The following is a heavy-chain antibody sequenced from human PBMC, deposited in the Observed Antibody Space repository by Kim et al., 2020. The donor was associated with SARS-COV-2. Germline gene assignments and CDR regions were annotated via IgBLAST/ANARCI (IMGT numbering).Heavy chain of an antibody. D-gene: IGHD3-22*01. CDR2: ISAYNGNT. CDR3: ARLYGGYYYDSSGSSTPRQWDWYFDL. CDR1: GYTVTSYG. J-gene: IGHJ2*01. V-gene: IGHV1-18*01. Sequence: ASVKVSCKASGYTVTSYGISWVRQAPGQGLEWMGWISAYNGNTNYAQKLQGRVTMTTDTSTSTAYMELRSLRSDDTAVYYCARLYGGYYYDSSGSSTPRQWDWYFDLGGRGTLVTVSS.